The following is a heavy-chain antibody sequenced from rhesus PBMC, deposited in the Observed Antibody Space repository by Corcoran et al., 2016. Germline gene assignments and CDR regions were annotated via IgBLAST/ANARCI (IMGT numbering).Heavy chain of an antibody. J-gene: IGHJ6*01. V-gene: IGHV4-80*01. CDR2: VNAEGCPT. CDR1: GASFRRHW. CDR3: ARDRFLGTGGGLDS. D-gene: IGHD7-45*01. Sequence: QVQLQESGPGLVKPSETLFLTCTFSGASFRRHWWSWARPPPVKGLEWIGGVNAEGCPTNYNPLFTSRATISRDASKRQFFLELTSVTAADTAVYYCARDRFLGTGGGLDSWGQGVGVIVSS.